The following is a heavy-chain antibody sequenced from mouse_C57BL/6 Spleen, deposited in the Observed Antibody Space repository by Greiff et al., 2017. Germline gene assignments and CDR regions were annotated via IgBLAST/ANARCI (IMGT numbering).Heavy chain of an antibody. Sequence: EVKLMESGGGLVKPGGSLKLSCAASGFTISDYGMHWVRQAPEKGLEWVAYISSGSSTIYYADTVKGRSTIARDTAKKPLFLQITSLRSEDSAMSYGARENYYYGPWRGAMDYWGQGTSVTVSS. CDR1: GFTISDYG. J-gene: IGHJ4*01. CDR3: ARENYYYGPWRGAMDY. CDR2: ISSGSSTI. D-gene: IGHD1-1*02. V-gene: IGHV5-17*01.